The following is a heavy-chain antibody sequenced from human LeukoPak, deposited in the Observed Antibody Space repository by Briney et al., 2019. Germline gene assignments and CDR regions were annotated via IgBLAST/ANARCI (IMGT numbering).Heavy chain of an antibody. J-gene: IGHJ6*03. D-gene: IGHD1-7*01. CDR1: GGTFSSYA. CDR3: ARALGTGTTDYYYMDV. Sequence: SVKVSCKASGGTFSSYAISWVRQAPGQGLGWMGGIIPIFGTANYSQKFQGRVTITTDESPSKAYLELRSLRSEDTAVYYCARALGTGTTDYYYMDVWGKGTTVTVSS. CDR2: IIPIFGTA. V-gene: IGHV1-69*05.